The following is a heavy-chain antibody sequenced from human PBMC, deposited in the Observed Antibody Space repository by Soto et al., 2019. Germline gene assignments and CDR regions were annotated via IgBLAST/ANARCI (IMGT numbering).Heavy chain of an antibody. Sequence: ASVKVSCKASGYTFTSYAMHWVRQAPGQRLEWMGWINAGNGNTNYAQKLQGRVTMTTDTSTSTAYMELRSLRSDDTAVYYCARFYYGSGSYYNPAFDIWGQGTMVTVSS. CDR3: ARFYYGSGSYYNPAFDI. CDR2: INAGNGNT. D-gene: IGHD3-10*01. J-gene: IGHJ3*02. V-gene: IGHV1-3*01. CDR1: GYTFTSYA.